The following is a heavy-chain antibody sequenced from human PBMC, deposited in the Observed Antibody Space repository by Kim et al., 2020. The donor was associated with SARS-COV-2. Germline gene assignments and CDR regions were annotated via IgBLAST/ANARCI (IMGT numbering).Heavy chain of an antibody. CDR3: TNLHYDIWSGHYGALDI. Sequence: GSLRLSCAVSGFTFTNAWMSWVRQAPGKGLEWVGRIKSKIDGGTTDYAAPVKGRFTISRDDSKNTLYLDMNSLKTEDTAVYYCTNLHYDIWSGHYGALDIWGQGTMVTVSS. J-gene: IGHJ3*02. D-gene: IGHD3-3*01. CDR1: GFTFTNAW. V-gene: IGHV3-15*01. CDR2: IKSKIDGGTT.